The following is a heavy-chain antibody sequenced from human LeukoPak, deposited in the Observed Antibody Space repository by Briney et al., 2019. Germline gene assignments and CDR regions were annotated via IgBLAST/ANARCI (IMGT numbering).Heavy chain of an antibody. J-gene: IGHJ5*02. CDR3: ARGHYDFWSGHYGWFDP. D-gene: IGHD3-3*01. Sequence: ASVKVSCEASGYTFTGYYMHWVRQAPGQGLEWMGWINPNSGGTNYAQKFQGRVTMTRDTSISTAYMELSRLRSDDTAVYYCARGHYDFWSGHYGWFDPRGQGTLVTVSS. CDR1: GYTFTGYY. CDR2: INPNSGGT. V-gene: IGHV1-2*02.